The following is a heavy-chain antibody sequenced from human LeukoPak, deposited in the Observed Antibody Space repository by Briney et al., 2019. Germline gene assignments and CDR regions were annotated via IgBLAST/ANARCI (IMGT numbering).Heavy chain of an antibody. CDR3: VRGELHLDYYFDY. CDR1: GFTFSSYG. CDR2: IQFDGNNK. V-gene: IGHV3-30*02. J-gene: IGHJ4*02. Sequence: GGSLRLSCAASGFTFSSYGMHWVRQAPGKGLEWVAFIQFDGNNKYYADSVKGRFTISRDNSRNTLFLQMNSLRAEDTAVFYCVRGELHLDYYFDYWGQGTLVTVSS. D-gene: IGHD1-26*01.